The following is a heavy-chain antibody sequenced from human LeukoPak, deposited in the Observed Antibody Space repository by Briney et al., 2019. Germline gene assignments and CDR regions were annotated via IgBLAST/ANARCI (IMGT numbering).Heavy chain of an antibody. CDR2: ISYDGTDT. Sequence: PGRSLRLSCAASGFTLSTYAMHWVRQAPGKGLEWVAVISYDGTDTYYADSVKGRFTLSRDTSKNSLYLQMNSLRPEDTAVFYCARIRGGPIDYWGQGTLVTVSS. J-gene: IGHJ4*02. CDR1: GFTLSTYA. V-gene: IGHV3-30-3*01. D-gene: IGHD3-16*01. CDR3: ARIRGGPIDY.